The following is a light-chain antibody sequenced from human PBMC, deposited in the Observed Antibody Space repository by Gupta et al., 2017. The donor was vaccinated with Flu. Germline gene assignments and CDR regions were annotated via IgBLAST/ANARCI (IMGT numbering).Light chain of an antibody. CDR1: SSDVGRSDS. Sequence: QSALTQPASVSGSPGQSITISCTGTSSDVGRSDSVSWYQQHPGKAPKLLIYDVSSRPSGVSSRFSGSKSGNKASLTISGLQAEEETDDYCSSYKSISTFYVFGTGTKVTVL. CDR3: SSYKSISTFYV. V-gene: IGLV2-14*01. J-gene: IGLJ1*01. CDR2: DVS.